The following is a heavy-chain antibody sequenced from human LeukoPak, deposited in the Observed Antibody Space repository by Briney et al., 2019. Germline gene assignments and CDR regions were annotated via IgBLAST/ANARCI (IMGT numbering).Heavy chain of an antibody. CDR3: ARGYYYDSSGLDTYYMDV. CDR1: SESFSGYF. CDR2: INYSGST. D-gene: IGHD3-22*01. Sequence: SETLSLTCAIYSESFSGYFWSWIRQPPGKGLEWIGEINYSGSTNYNPSLKSRVTISVDTSKNQFSLKLSSVTAADTAVYYCARGYYYDSSGLDTYYMDVWGKGTTVTVSS. J-gene: IGHJ6*03. V-gene: IGHV4-34*01.